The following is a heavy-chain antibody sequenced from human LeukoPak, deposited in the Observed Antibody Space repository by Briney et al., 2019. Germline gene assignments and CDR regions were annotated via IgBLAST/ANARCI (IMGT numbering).Heavy chain of an antibody. D-gene: IGHD6-13*01. Sequence: SETLSLSYTVPGGSISSYYWSWVRQPPGTGLEWIGRIYISGSTNYNPSLKSRVPMSVDTSKNQFSLKLSSVTAADTAVYYCAREYRSSSSPIFWGQGTLVTVSS. CDR1: GGSISSYY. V-gene: IGHV4-4*07. J-gene: IGHJ4*02. CDR2: IYISGST. CDR3: AREYRSSSSPIF.